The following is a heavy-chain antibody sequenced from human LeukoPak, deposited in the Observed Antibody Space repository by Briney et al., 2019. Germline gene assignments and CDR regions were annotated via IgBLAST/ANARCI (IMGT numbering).Heavy chain of an antibody. V-gene: IGHV3-23*01. CDR3: AKDGGSYYTRGRFDY. CDR1: GFTFSSYA. CDR2: VSGSGGST. D-gene: IGHD1-26*01. J-gene: IGHJ4*02. Sequence: QPGGSLRLSCAASGFTFSSYAMSWVRQAPGKGLEWVSAVSGSGGSTYYADSVKGRFTISRDNSKNTLYLQMNSLRAEDTAVYYCAKDGGSYYTRGRFDYWGQGTLVTVSS.